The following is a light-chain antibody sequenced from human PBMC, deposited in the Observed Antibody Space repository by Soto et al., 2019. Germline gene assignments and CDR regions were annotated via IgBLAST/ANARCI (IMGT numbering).Light chain of an antibody. Sequence: SYELTQPPSVSVAPGQTAKITCGGDKIGSKIVHWYKQRPGQAPVAVVFDATDRPSGIPDRISGSKSGTSASLAITGLQAEDEADYYCQSYDSSLSGSVFGGGTKVTVL. V-gene: IGLV3-21*02. CDR3: QSYDSSLSGSV. J-gene: IGLJ2*01. CDR2: DAT. CDR1: KIGSKI.